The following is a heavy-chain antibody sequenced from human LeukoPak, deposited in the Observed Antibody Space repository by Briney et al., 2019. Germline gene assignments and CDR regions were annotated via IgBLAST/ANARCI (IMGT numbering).Heavy chain of an antibody. V-gene: IGHV4-38-2*01. Sequence: SETLSLTCAVSGYPISSGYYWGWIRQPPGKGLEWIGSIYHSGSTYYNPSLKSRVTISVDTSKNQFSLKLSSVTAADTAVYYCARQLNAFDIWGQGTMVTVSS. J-gene: IGHJ3*02. CDR2: IYHSGST. CDR3: ARQLNAFDI. D-gene: IGHD5-24*01. CDR1: GYPISSGYY.